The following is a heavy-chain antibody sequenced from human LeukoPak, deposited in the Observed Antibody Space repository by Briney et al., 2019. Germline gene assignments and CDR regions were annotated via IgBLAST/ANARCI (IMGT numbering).Heavy chain of an antibody. V-gene: IGHV4-34*01. CDR1: GGSFSGYY. CDR2: INHSGST. CDR3: ARERLYYMDV. Sequence: SETLSLTCAVYGGSFSGYYWSWIRQPPGKGLEWIGEINHSGSTNYNPSLKSRVTISVDTSKNQFSLKLSSVTAADTAVYYCARERLYYMDVWGKGTTVTISS. J-gene: IGHJ6*03.